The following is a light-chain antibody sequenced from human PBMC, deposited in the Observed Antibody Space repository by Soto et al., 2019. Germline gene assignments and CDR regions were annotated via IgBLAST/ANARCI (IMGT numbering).Light chain of an antibody. J-gene: IGLJ2*01. V-gene: IGLV2-14*01. CDR2: EVS. Sequence: QSALTQPASVSGSPGQSITISCTGTSSDVGGYNYVSWYQQHPGKAPKLMIYEVSNRPSGVSNRFSGSKSGNTASLTISGLQAEDEADYYCSSYTSSSTPYVVFGGGTKLTVL. CDR3: SSYTSSSTPYVV. CDR1: SSDVGGYNY.